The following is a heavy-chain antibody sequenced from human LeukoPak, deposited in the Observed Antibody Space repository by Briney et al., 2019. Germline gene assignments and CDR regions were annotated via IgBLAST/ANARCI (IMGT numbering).Heavy chain of an antibody. CDR3: ARHDQLVQFDY. V-gene: IGHV5-51*01. J-gene: IGHJ4*02. D-gene: IGHD6-6*01. Sequence: GESLKISCKGSGYSLTSYWIGWMRQMPGKGLEWMGVIYPGESDTRYSPSFQGQVTISADTSINTAYLQWSCLNASDTAMYYCARHDQLVQFDYWGQGTLVTVSS. CDR1: GYSLTSYW. CDR2: IYPGESDT.